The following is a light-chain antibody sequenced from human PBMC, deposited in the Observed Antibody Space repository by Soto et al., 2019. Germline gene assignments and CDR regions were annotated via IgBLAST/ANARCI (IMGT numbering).Light chain of an antibody. CDR2: AAS. Sequence: DIQMTQSPSSLSASVGDRVTITCRASQSISNYLNWYQQKPGKAPKLLIYAASSLQSGVPSRFSGSGSGTDFTLTISSLQPEDFATYYCQQSYSIPYTFGQGNKLEIK. CDR1: QSISNY. V-gene: IGKV1-39*01. J-gene: IGKJ2*01. CDR3: QQSYSIPYT.